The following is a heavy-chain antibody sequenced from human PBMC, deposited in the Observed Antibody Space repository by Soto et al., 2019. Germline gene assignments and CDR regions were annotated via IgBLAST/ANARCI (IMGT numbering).Heavy chain of an antibody. Sequence: SETLSLTCTVSGASVNSENYYWSWIRQPPGKGLEWIGYVYYSGSTNYNPSLKSRATISLDTYKNQFSLEMTSMTSADTAFYCCARGVLRCLQWFDPWGRGTLVTVSS. V-gene: IGHV4-61*01. D-gene: IGHD3-3*01. CDR1: GASVNSENYY. CDR2: VYYSGST. CDR3: ARGVLRCLQWFDP. J-gene: IGHJ5*02.